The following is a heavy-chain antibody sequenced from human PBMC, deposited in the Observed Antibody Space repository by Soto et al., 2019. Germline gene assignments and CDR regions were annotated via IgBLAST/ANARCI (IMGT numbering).Heavy chain of an antibody. CDR3: ARDGNVLLWFGELSGWFDP. V-gene: IGHV4-34*01. J-gene: IGHJ5*02. D-gene: IGHD3-10*01. Sequence: LSLTCAAYGGSFSGYYWSWIRQPPGKGLEWIGEINHSGSTNYNPSLKSRVTISVDTSKNQFSLKLSSVTAADTAVYYCARDGNVLLWFGELSGWFDPWGQGTLVTVSS. CDR1: GGSFSGYY. CDR2: INHSGST.